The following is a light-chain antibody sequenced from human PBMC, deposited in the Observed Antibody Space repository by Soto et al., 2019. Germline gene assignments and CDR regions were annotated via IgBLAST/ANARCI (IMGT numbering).Light chain of an antibody. CDR1: QSLNSW. CDR3: LQYITYPLT. CDR2: RAS. J-gene: IGKJ4*01. Sequence: DIPMTQSPSTLSASIGDRVIITCRASQSLNSWLAWYQQKPGKAPKILIYRASSLESGVPSRFSGSGSGTEFTLAISSLQPDDFATYYCLQYITYPLTFGGGTKVEIK. V-gene: IGKV1-5*03.